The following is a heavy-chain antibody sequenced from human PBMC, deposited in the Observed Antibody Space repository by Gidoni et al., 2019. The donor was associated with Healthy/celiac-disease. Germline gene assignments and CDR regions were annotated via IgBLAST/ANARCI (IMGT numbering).Heavy chain of an antibody. CDR2: IYYSGST. V-gene: IGHV4-39*01. J-gene: IGHJ4*02. CDR1: GGSISSSSYS. CDR3: ARRVGL. Sequence: QLQLQESGPGLVKPSETLSLTCTVSGGSISSSSYSWGWIRQPTGMGLAWIGRIYYSGSTYYNPSLKSRVTISVDTSKNQFSLKLRSVTAADTAVYYCARRVGLWRQGTLVTVSS. D-gene: IGHD1-26*01.